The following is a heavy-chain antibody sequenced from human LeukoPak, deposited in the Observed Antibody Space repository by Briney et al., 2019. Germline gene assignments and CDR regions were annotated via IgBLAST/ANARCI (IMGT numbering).Heavy chain of an antibody. CDR2: IYYNGIT. V-gene: IGHV4-61*01. D-gene: IGHD1-26*01. J-gene: IGHJ4*02. Sequence: SETLSLTCSVSGGSVSSGNYYWTWIRQPPGKGLEWIAYIYYNGITKYNTSLKSRLTISVDMSKNQFSLKLSSVTAADTAVYYCARGARGGATPSLQNFDYWGQGTLVTVSS. CDR3: ARGARGGATPSLQNFDY. CDR1: GGSVSSGNYY.